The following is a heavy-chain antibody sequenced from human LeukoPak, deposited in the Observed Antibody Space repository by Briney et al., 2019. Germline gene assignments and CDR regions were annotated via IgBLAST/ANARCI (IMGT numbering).Heavy chain of an antibody. J-gene: IGHJ4*02. CDR3: ARARSGWYFIDY. Sequence: PSDTLSLTCTVSGGSIWSYYWRWIRQPPGKGLEWIGYIYYSGSTNYNPSLKSRVTISVDTSKNHFSLKLSSVTAGDTAVYYCARARSGWYFIDYWGQGTLVTVSS. CDR2: IYYSGST. V-gene: IGHV4-59*07. CDR1: GGSIWSYY. D-gene: IGHD6-19*01.